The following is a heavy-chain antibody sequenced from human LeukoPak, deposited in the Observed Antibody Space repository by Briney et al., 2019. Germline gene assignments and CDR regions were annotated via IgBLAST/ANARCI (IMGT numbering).Heavy chain of an antibody. D-gene: IGHD3-22*01. V-gene: IGHV3-33*01. CDR1: GFTFSSSG. CDR3: ARAKGVSTGYRPTDY. J-gene: IGHJ4*02. CDR2: IWYDGSNR. Sequence: QSGGSLRLSCAASGFTFSSSGMHWVRQAPGKRLEWVAVIWYDGSNRYYADPVKGRFTVSRDNSKNTLYLQMNSLRAEDTAVYYCARAKGVSTGYRPTDYWGQGTLVTVSS.